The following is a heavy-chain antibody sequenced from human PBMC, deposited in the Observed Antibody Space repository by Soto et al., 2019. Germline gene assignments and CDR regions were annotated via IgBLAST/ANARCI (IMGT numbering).Heavy chain of an antibody. J-gene: IGHJ3*02. V-gene: IGHV1-69*13. Sequence: QVHLVQSGTEVKKPGASVKISCKASGYTFTTYAISWVRQAPGQGLEWMGGIIPIFGTANYAQKFQGRVTITADESTSTAYMELSSLRSEDTAVYYCAAIVGATPDNDAFDIWGQGTMVTVSS. D-gene: IGHD1-26*01. CDR3: AAIVGATPDNDAFDI. CDR2: IIPIFGTA. CDR1: GYTFTTYA.